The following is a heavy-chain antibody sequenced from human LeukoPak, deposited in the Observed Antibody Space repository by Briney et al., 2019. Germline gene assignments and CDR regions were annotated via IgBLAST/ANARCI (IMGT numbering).Heavy chain of an antibody. D-gene: IGHD5-12*01. CDR1: GFTFSSYG. V-gene: IGHV3-30*18. CDR3: AKDPGYSGYGGIDY. Sequence: PGGSLRLSCAASGFTFSSYGMQWVRQAPGKGLEWVAVISYDGSNKYYADSVKGRFTISRDNSKNTLYLQMNSLRAEDTAVYYCAKDPGYSGYGGIDYWGQGTLVTASS. CDR2: ISYDGSNK. J-gene: IGHJ4*02.